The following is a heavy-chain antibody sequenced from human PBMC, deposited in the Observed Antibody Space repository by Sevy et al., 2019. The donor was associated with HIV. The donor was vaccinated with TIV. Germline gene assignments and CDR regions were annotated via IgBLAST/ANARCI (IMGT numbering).Heavy chain of an antibody. Sequence: GGSLRLSCAASGFTFTTYAMNWVRQAPGKGLEWVSAISGSGSSTFYADSVKGRFTISRDNSKNTLYLQMTSLTAEDTTAYYYAKVTEVYTYACTPFDYWGQGTLVTVSS. CDR1: GFTFTTYA. CDR3: AKVTEVYTYACTPFDY. J-gene: IGHJ4*02. V-gene: IGHV3-23*01. D-gene: IGHD5-18*01. CDR2: ISGSGSST.